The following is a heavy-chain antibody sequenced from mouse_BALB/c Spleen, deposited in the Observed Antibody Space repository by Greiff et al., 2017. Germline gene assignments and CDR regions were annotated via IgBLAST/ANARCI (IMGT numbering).Heavy chain of an antibody. CDR3: ASYPYYAMDY. Sequence: QVQLQQSGPGLVQPSQSLSITCPASGFSLTSYGLHWVRQSPGKGLEWLGGIWSGGSTDYNAAFISRLSISKDNSKSQVFFKMNSLQANDTAIYYCASYPYYAMDYWGQGTSVTVSS. D-gene: IGHD5-5*01. CDR1: GFSLTSYG. J-gene: IGHJ4*01. CDR2: IWSGGST. V-gene: IGHV2-2*02.